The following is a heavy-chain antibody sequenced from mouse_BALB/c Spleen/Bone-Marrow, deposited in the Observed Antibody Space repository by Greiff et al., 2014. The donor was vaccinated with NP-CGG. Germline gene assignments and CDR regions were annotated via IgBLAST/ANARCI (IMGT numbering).Heavy chain of an antibody. CDR1: GFSLTSYG. V-gene: IGHV2-9*02. CDR2: IWAGGST. Sequence: QVQLQQSGPGLVAPSQSLSITCTVSGFSLTSYGVHWVRQPPGKGLEWLGVIWAGGSTNYNSAFMSRLSISKDNSKSQVFLKMNSLQTDDTAMYYCARDPIYYDYDWYFDVWGAGTTVTVSS. CDR3: ARDPIYYDYDWYFDV. J-gene: IGHJ1*01. D-gene: IGHD2-4*01.